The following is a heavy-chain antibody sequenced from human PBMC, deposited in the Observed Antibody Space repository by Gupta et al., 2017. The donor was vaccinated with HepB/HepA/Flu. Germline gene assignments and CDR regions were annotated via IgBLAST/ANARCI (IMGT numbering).Heavy chain of an antibody. CDR3: ARGKYSSGY. J-gene: IGHJ4*02. D-gene: IGHD3-22*01. CDR1: GYTFTSHY. V-gene: IGHV1-46*01. CDR2: INPSGAST. Sequence: QVQLVQSGAEVKKPGASVKVSCKASGYTFTSHYMHWVRQAPGQGLEWMGTINPSGASTNYAQRFQGRVTMTTDTSTSTVYMELSSLRSEDTAMYYCARGKYSSGYWGQGTLVTVSS.